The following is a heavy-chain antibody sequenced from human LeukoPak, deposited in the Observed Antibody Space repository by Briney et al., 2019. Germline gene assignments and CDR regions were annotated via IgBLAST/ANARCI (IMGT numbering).Heavy chain of an antibody. CDR3: ARPETQYGSGRDGFDL. CDR2: INSDGSRT. V-gene: IGHV3-74*01. Sequence: PWGSLSNSCAASGFTFSTYWMHWVRQAPGKGLVWVSRINSDGSRTTYADSVKGRFTISRDNAKNTLYLQMNSLRTEDTAVYYCARPETQYGSGRDGFDLWGQGTMVTVSS. CDR1: GFTFSTYW. J-gene: IGHJ3*01. D-gene: IGHD6-19*01.